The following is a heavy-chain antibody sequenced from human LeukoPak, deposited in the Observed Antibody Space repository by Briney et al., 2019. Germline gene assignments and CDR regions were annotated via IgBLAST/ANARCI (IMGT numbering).Heavy chain of an antibody. Sequence: TESLSHTCTVSGGSVSNSNYYCGWVRQPPGNGLEWIGSIYYSGSTYYNPSLKSRVTISVDTSKNQFSLKLRSVTAAGPAVYDSSRKRADCSGGSCYGMFDYRGDRTPVTVSP. J-gene: IGHJ4*01. D-gene: IGHD2-15*01. CDR1: GGSVSNSNYY. V-gene: IGHV4-39*01. CDR3: SRKRADCSGGSCYGMFDY. CDR2: IYYSGST.